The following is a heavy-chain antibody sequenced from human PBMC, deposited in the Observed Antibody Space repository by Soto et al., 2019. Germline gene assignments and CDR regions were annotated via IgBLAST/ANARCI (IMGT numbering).Heavy chain of an antibody. CDR2: IYHSGST. V-gene: IGHV4-4*02. CDR1: GVSISRTNW. D-gene: IGHD2-21*02. CDR3: ARAMVVTQNGLDP. J-gene: IGHJ5*02. Sequence: SHTLSLTSALSGVSISRTNWWSWVRQSPGKGLEWIGEIYHSGSTNYNPSLKSRVTISVDKSKNQFSLKLSSVTAADTAVDYGARAMVVTQNGLDPWGQGTMV.